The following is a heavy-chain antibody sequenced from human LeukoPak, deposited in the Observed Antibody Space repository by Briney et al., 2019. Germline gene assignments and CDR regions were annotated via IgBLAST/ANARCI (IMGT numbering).Heavy chain of an antibody. CDR2: VNPDSGGT. J-gene: IGHJ4*02. V-gene: IGHV1-2*02. CDR3: AREGDYYAF. CDR1: GYTFTDYY. Sequence: GASVKVSCKASGYTFTDYYMHWVRQAPGQGLEWVGWVNPDSGGTLYAQKYQCRITITRDTSISTVYMDLSGLRVDDTAVYYCAREGDYYAFWGQGTLVTVSS.